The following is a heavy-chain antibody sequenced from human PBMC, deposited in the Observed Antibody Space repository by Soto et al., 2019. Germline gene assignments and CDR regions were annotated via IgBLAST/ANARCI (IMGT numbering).Heavy chain of an antibody. V-gene: IGHV4-31*03. CDR3: ARYPVVVVPAANYGLDV. CDR2: VYYRGNT. CDR1: GVSVSSDSYY. Sequence: QVQLQEAGPGRVKPSQTLSRTCSVSGVSVSSDSYYWSWIRHHPGKGLEGIGYVYYRGNTYYTPALGGRVNISLATSKNHFSLRLRSVTPADTAVYYCARYPVVVVPAANYGLDVWGQGPTVTVSS. D-gene: IGHD2-2*01. J-gene: IGHJ6*02.